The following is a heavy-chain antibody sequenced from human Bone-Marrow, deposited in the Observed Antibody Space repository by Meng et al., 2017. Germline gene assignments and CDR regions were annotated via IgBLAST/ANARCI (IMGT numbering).Heavy chain of an antibody. J-gene: IGHJ1*01. Sequence: ASVKVSCKASGYTFTCYYMHWVRQAPGQGLEWMGRINPNSGSTSYAQKFQGRVTMTSNTSTSTAYMELCSLRSEVTAEYYCARDRVIVGDTNLEYYQHWGQGTLVTVSS. CDR3: ARDRVIVGDTNLEYYQH. V-gene: IGHV1-2*06. CDR1: GYTFTCYY. D-gene: IGHD1-26*01. CDR2: INPNSGST.